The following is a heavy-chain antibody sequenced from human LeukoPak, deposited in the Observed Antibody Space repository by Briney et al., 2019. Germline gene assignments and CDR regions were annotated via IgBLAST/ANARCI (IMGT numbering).Heavy chain of an antibody. CDR1: RLTFNSYA. CDR3: ARDLVLAAAGY. V-gene: IGHV3-30-3*01. J-gene: IGHJ4*02. CDR2: ISYDGNHE. D-gene: IGHD6-13*01. Sequence: GGSLRLSCAASRLTFNSYAFHWVRQAPGKGLQWVAVISYDGNHEYYTDSVRGRFTISRDSSKDTVYLQMNSLRDEDTAVYYCARDLVLAAAGYWGQGTLVTVSS.